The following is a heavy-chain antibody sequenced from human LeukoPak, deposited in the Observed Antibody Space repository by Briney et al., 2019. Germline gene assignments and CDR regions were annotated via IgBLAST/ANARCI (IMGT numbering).Heavy chain of an antibody. J-gene: IGHJ4*02. CDR2: ISAYNGNT. V-gene: IGHV1-18*01. CDR1: GYTFTSYG. D-gene: IGHD3-22*01. Sequence: ASVKVSCKASGYTFTSYGISWVRQAPGQGLEWMGWISAYNGNTNYAQKLQGRVTMTTDTSTSTAYMELRSLRSDDTAVYYCAATADDSSGYYPIPIDYWGQGTLVTVSS. CDR3: AATADDSSGYYPIPIDY.